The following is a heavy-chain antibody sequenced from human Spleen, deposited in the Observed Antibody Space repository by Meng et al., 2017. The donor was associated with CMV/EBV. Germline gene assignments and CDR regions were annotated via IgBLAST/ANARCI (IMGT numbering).Heavy chain of an antibody. Sequence: GESLKISCAASGFTFSSYAMHWVRQAPGKGLEWVAVISYDGSNKYYADSVKGRFTISRDNSKNTLYLQMNSLRAEDTAEYYCAKGGRVVPAAWRHEIWGQGTMVTVSS. D-gene: IGHD2-2*01. J-gene: IGHJ3*02. CDR1: GFTFSSYA. CDR2: ISYDGSNK. V-gene: IGHV3-30-3*01. CDR3: AKGGRVVPAAWRHEI.